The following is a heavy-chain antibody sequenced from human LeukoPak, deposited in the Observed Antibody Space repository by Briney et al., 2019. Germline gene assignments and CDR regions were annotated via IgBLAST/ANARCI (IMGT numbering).Heavy chain of an antibody. CDR3: ATQTYALFDY. CDR1: GFSFSSHW. D-gene: IGHD2-2*01. V-gene: IGHV3-7*03. Sequence: PGGSLSLSCVASGFSFSSHWMSWVRQAPGKGLEWVGNIKQDGSDKYHADSVKGRFTISRDNAKNSLYLQISSLRAEDTAVYYCATQTYALFDYWGQGTLVTVSS. CDR2: IKQDGSDK. J-gene: IGHJ4*02.